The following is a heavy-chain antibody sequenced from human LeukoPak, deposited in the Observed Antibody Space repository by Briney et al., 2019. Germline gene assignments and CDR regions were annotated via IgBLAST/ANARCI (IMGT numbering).Heavy chain of an antibody. Sequence: PGGSLRLSCAASGFTFDDYAMHWVRQAPGKGLEWVSGISWNSGSIGYADSVKGRFTISRGNAKNSLYLQMNSLRVEDTALYYCAKDDSSSWYESPPFDYWGQGTLVTVSS. CDR2: ISWNSGSI. CDR1: GFTFDDYA. D-gene: IGHD6-13*01. V-gene: IGHV3-9*01. J-gene: IGHJ4*02. CDR3: AKDDSSSWYESPPFDY.